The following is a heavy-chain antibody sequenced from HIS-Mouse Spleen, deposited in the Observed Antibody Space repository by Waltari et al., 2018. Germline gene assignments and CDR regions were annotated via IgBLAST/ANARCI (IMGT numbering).Heavy chain of an antibody. CDR1: GGSFSGYY. CDR2: INHSGST. J-gene: IGHJ3*02. CDR3: ARGGWEYAFDI. V-gene: IGHV4-34*01. D-gene: IGHD1-26*01. Sequence: QVQLQQWGAGLLKPSETLSLTCAVYGGSFSGYYWSWIRQPPGKGREWIGEINHSGSTNYNPSLKSRVTISVDTSKNQFSLKLSSVTAADTAVYYCARGGWEYAFDIWGQGTMVTVSS.